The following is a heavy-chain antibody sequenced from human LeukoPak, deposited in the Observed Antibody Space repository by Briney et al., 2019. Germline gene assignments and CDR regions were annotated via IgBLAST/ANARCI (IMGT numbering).Heavy chain of an antibody. D-gene: IGHD2-2*01. V-gene: IGHV1-69*13. CDR1: GGTFSSYA. Sequence: PVKVSCKASGGTFSSYAISWVRQAPGQGLEWMGGIIPIFGTANYAQKFQGRVTITADESTSTAYMELSSLRSEDTAVYYCATSLRPYYYYMDVWGKGTTVTISS. CDR2: IIPIFGTA. CDR3: ATSLRPYYYYMDV. J-gene: IGHJ6*03.